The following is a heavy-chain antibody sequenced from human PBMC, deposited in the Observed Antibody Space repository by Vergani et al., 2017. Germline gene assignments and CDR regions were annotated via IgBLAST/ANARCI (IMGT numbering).Heavy chain of an antibody. D-gene: IGHD6-19*01. Sequence: QVQLQESGPGLVKPSETLSLTCTVSGGSISSYYWSWIRQPPGKGLEWIGSIYYSGSTNSNPSLKSRVTISVDTSKNQFSLKLSSVTAADTAVYYCASLSSGFDYWGQGTLVTVSS. V-gene: IGHV4-59*08. CDR1: GGSISSYY. CDR2: IYYSGST. J-gene: IGHJ4*02. CDR3: ASLSSGFDY.